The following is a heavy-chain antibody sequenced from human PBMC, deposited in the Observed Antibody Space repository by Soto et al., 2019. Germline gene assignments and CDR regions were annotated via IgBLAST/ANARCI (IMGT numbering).Heavy chain of an antibody. V-gene: IGHV3-30*18. D-gene: IGHD1-26*01. CDR3: AKWDDS. CDR1: GFTFSSYG. CDR2: ISYDGSNK. J-gene: IGHJ5*01. Sequence: QVQLVESGGGVVQPGRSLRLSCAASGFTFSSYGMHWVRQAPGKGLEWVAVISYDGSNKYYADSVKGRFTISRDNSKNTLYLQINGLRAEDTAVYYCAKWDDSWGQGTLVTVSS.